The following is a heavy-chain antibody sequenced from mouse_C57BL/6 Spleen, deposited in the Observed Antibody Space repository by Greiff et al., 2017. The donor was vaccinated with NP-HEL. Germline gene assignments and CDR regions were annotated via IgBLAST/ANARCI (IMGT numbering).Heavy chain of an antibody. D-gene: IGHD1-1*01. J-gene: IGHJ2*01. Sequence: EVQGVESGAELVRPGASVKLSCTASGFNIKDDYMHWVKQRPEQGLEWIGWIDPENGDTEYASKFQGKATITADTSSNTAYLQLSSLTSEDTAVYYCTTAYGSRYYFDYWGQGTTLTVSS. CDR1: GFNIKDDY. CDR3: TTAYGSRYYFDY. V-gene: IGHV14-4*01. CDR2: IDPENGDT.